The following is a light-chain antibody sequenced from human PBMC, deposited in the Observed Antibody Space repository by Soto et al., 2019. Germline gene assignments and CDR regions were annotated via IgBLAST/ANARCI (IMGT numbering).Light chain of an antibody. CDR3: CSYAGISTWV. V-gene: IGLV2-23*02. Sequence: QSALTQPASVSGSPGQSITISFTGTSSDVGSYNLVSWYQQHPGKAPKLMIYEVSKRPSGVSNRFSGSKSGNTASLTISGLQAEDEADYYCCSYAGISTWVFGGGTKLTVL. J-gene: IGLJ3*02. CDR2: EVS. CDR1: SSDVGSYNL.